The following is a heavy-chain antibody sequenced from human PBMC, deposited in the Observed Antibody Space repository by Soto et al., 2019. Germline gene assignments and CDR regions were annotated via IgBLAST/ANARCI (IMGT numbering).Heavy chain of an antibody. CDR2: TTATGGST. D-gene: IGHD3-3*02. J-gene: IGHJ3*02. CDR1: GFMFRDYP. V-gene: IGHV3-23*01. Sequence: EVQLLESGGGFVQPGGSLRLSCVVSGFMFRDYPMGWVRQAPGKGLEWVSATTATGGSTFYADSVKGRFTISRDNSINTLYLQMNNLSDEASAVYSCAKRSIITVGAFDMWGQGTMVTVS. CDR3: AKRSIITVGAFDM.